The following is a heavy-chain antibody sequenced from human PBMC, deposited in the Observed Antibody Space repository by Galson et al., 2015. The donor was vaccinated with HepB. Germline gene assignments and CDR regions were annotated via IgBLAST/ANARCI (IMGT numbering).Heavy chain of an antibody. CDR1: GFTFSSYG. J-gene: IGHJ4*02. CDR2: IRYDGSNK. CDR3: ATQYYCGGDCYSARGYYFDY. Sequence: SLRLSCAASGFTFSSYGMRWVRQAPGKGLEWVAFIRYDGSNKYYADSVKGRFTISRDNSKNTLYLQMNSLRAEDTAVYYCATQYYCGGDCYSARGYYFDYWGQGTLVTVSS. V-gene: IGHV3-30*02. D-gene: IGHD2-21*02.